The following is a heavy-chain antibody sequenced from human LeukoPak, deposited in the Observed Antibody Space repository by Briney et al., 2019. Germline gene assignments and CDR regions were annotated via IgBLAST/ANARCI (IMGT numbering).Heavy chain of an antibody. Sequence: GGSLRLSCAASGFTVSSNYMSWVRQAPGKGLEWVSVIYSGGSTYYADSVKGRFTISRDNSKNTLYLQMNSLRAEDTAVYYCARARQQWLVFDYWGQGALVTVSS. D-gene: IGHD6-19*01. J-gene: IGHJ4*02. V-gene: IGHV3-53*01. CDR2: IYSGGST. CDR3: ARARQQWLVFDY. CDR1: GFTVSSNY.